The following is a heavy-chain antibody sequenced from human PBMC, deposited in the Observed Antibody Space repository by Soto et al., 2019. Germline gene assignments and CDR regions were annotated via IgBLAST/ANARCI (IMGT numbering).Heavy chain of an antibody. CDR1: GYTFTSYG. D-gene: IGHD3-9*01. V-gene: IGHV1-18*01. CDR2: ISAYNGNT. CDR3: ATSRDPNYDILTGYYFEY. J-gene: IGHJ4*02. Sequence: GASVKVSCKASGYTFTSYGISWVRQAPGQGLEWMGWISAYNGNTNYAQKLQGRVTMTTDTSTSTAYMELRSLGSDDTAVYYCATSRDPNYDILTGYYFEYWGQGTLVTVSS.